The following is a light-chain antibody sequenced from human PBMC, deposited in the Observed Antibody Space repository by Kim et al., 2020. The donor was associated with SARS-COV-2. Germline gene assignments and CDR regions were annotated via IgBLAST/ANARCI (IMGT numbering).Light chain of an antibody. CDR1: KLGDKY. CDR2: QDT. Sequence: SYELTQPPSVSVSPGQTASITCSGDKLGDKYACWYQQKPSQSPVLVIYQDTKRPSGIPERFSGSNSGNTATLTISGTQAMDEADYYCQAWDSRTYVVFGGGTQLTVL. V-gene: IGLV3-1*01. CDR3: QAWDSRTYVV. J-gene: IGLJ2*01.